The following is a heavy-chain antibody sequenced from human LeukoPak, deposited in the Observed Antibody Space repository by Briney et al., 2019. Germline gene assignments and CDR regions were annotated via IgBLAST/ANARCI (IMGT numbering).Heavy chain of an antibody. V-gene: IGHV4-4*07. CDR2: IYTSGST. D-gene: IGHD2-8*01. CDR1: GGSFNNYY. Sequence: SETLSLTCTVSGGSFNNYYWSWIRQPAGKGLEWIGRIYTSGSTNYNPSLKSRVTMSVDTSKNQFSLKLSSVTAADTAVYYCAREGADIVLMVYAPNDAFDIWGQGTMVTVSS. J-gene: IGHJ3*02. CDR3: AREGADIVLMVYAPNDAFDI.